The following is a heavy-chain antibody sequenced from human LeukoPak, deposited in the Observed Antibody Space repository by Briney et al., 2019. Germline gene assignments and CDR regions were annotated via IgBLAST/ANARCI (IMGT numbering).Heavy chain of an antibody. J-gene: IGHJ4*02. V-gene: IGHV3-11*03. CDR2: ISDSSSYT. CDR1: GFTFSDYY. Sequence: AGGSLRLSCAASGFTFSDYYMSWIRQAPGKGLEWVSYISDSSSYTKYADSVKGRFTISRDNAKNSLYLRMNSLRAEDTAVYYCASLNYDILTGSYYFDYWGQGTLVTISS. CDR3: ASLNYDILTGSYYFDY. D-gene: IGHD3-9*01.